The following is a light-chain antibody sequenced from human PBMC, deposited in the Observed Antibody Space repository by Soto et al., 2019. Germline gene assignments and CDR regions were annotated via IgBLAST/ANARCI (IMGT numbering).Light chain of an antibody. Sequence: QSVLTQPPSASGTPGQRVTISCSGSSSNIGGNAVNWYQQLPGTTPKLLIHSNNQRPSGVPDRFSGSKSGTSASLAISGLQSEDEADYYCAAWDDSLSGYVFGTGTKVTVL. CDR3: AAWDDSLSGYV. J-gene: IGLJ1*01. CDR2: SNN. CDR1: SSNIGGNA. V-gene: IGLV1-44*01.